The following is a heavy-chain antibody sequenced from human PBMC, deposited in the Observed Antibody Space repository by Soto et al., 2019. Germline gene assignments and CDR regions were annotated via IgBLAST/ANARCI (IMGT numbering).Heavy chain of an antibody. CDR3: ARGAVARRGVWFGEWRSPNYFDY. D-gene: IGHD3-10*01. V-gene: IGHV4-34*01. J-gene: IGHJ4*02. Sequence: PSETLSLTCAVYGGSFSSYYWSWIRQPPGKGLEWIGEINHSGSTNYNPSLKSRVTISVDKSKNQFSLKLSSVTAADTAVYYCARGAVARRGVWFGEWRSPNYFDYWGQGTLVTVSS. CDR1: GGSFSSYY. CDR2: INHSGST.